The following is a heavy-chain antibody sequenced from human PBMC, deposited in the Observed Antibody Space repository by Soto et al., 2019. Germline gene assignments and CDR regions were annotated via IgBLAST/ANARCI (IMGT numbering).Heavy chain of an antibody. D-gene: IGHD6-6*01. Sequence: VRLSCAASGFTFSSYAMHWVRQAPGKGLEWVAVISYDGSNKYYADSVKGRFTISRDNSKNTLYLQMNSLRAEDTAVYYCASASIAAPNDYWGQGTLVTVPS. CDR3: ASASIAAPNDY. V-gene: IGHV3-30-3*01. J-gene: IGHJ4*02. CDR2: ISYDGSNK. CDR1: GFTFSSYA.